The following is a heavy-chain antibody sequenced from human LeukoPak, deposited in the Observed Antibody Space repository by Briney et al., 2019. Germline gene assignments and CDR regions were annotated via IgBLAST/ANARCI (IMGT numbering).Heavy chain of an antibody. D-gene: IGHD3-10*02. CDR3: ARGALRSVDY. J-gene: IGHJ4*02. CDR2: INEHGSEK. CDR1: GLTFSTYW. V-gene: IGHV3-7*03. Sequence: GGSLRLSCVASGLTFSTYWMSWVRQAPGKGLECVGIINEHGSEKYYVDSVKGRFTISRDNAKNSLYLQMNSLRAEDTAVYYCARGALRSVDYWGQGTLLTVSS.